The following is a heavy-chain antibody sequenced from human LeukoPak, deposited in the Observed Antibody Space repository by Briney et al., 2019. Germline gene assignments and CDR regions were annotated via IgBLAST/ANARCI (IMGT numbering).Heavy chain of an antibody. CDR1: GFIFSSYW. Sequence: GSLRLSCAASGFIFSSYWMTWVRQAPGKGLEWIGRISYSGKTFYNPSLKSRVTMSVDTSKNLFSLRLNSVTAADTAVYYCSRLTHSYYADTAGYYPYYYMDVWGEGATVTVSS. V-gene: IGHV4-39*02. J-gene: IGHJ6*03. CDR2: ISYSGKT. CDR3: SRLTHSYYADTAGYYPYYYMDV. D-gene: IGHD3-22*01.